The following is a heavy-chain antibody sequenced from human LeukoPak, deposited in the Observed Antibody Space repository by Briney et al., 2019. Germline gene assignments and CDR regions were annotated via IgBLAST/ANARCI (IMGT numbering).Heavy chain of an antibody. CDR3: ARDMYYYDSSGYYCY. Sequence: ASVKVSCKASGYTFTGYYMHWVRQAPGQGLEWMGWINPNSGGTNYAQKFQGRVTMTRDTSISTVYMELSRLRSDDTAVYYCARDMYYYDSSGYYCYWGQGTLVTVSS. V-gene: IGHV1-2*02. CDR1: GYTFTGYY. J-gene: IGHJ4*02. D-gene: IGHD3-22*01. CDR2: INPNSGGT.